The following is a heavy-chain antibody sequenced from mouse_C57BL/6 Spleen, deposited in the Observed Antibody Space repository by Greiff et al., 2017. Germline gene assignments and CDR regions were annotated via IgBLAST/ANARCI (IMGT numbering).Heavy chain of an antibody. J-gene: IGHJ4*01. CDR3: ARSGSSYGYAMDY. CDR2: INPNNGGT. Sequence: EVQLQQSGPELVKPGASVKISCKASGYTFTDYYMNWVKQSHGKSLEWIGEINPNNGGTSYNQKFKGKATLTVDKSSSTAYMELRSLTSEDSAVXYCARSGSSYGYAMDYWGQGTSVTVSS. D-gene: IGHD1-1*01. CDR1: GYTFTDYY. V-gene: IGHV1-26*01.